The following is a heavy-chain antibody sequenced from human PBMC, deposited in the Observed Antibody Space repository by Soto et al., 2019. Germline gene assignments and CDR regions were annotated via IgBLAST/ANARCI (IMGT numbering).Heavy chain of an antibody. J-gene: IGHJ4*02. Sequence: QVQVEEFGGGVVQPGRSLRLSCAGPRFTFSDFGFHWVRQAPGKGLEWVAMISYDGSDPYYGDSVQGRFTIYRDDSKNTVYLQMNSLRAEDTAMYYCAKSTYCNGGSCFPQYWGPGTLVTVSS. CDR3: AKSTYCNGGSCFPQY. D-gene: IGHD2-15*01. CDR2: ISYDGSDP. V-gene: IGHV3-30*18. CDR1: RFTFSDFG.